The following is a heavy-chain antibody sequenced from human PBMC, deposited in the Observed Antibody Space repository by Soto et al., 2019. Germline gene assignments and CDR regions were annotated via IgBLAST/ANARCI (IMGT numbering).Heavy chain of an antibody. J-gene: IGHJ6*02. V-gene: IGHV3-23*01. CDR2: ISGVGCST. D-gene: IGHD3-3*01. Sequence: GSLRLSCAASVFTLGSYAMSWVRQAPGKGLEWVSAISGVGCSTYNAVSVKGRFTISRHNSKNTLYLQMNSLRAEDTAVYYCAKSTDFWSGDYYYYGMDVWGQGTTVTVSS. CDR1: VFTLGSYA. CDR3: AKSTDFWSGDYYYYGMDV.